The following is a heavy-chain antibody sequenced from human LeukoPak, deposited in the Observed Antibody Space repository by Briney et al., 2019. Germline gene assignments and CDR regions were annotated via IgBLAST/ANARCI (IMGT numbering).Heavy chain of an antibody. D-gene: IGHD2-2*01. CDR2: ISAYNGNT. CDR1: GYTFTSYG. V-gene: IGHV1-18*01. J-gene: IGHJ5*02. Sequence: GASVKVSCKASGYTFTSYGISWVRQAPRQGLEWMGWISAYNGNTNYAQKLQGRVAMTTDTSTSTAYMELRSLRSDDTAVYYCARDCSSTSCSLPGDWFDPWGQGTLVTVSS. CDR3: ARDCSSTSCSLPGDWFDP.